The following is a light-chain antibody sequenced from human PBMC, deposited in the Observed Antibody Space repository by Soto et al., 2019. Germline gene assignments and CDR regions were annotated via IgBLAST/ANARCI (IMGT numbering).Light chain of an antibody. Sequence: QSVLTQPPSTSGTPGQRVTISCSGIFSNIGSNTVNWYQQLPGTAPKLLIYSNNQRPSGVPDRISGTKSGTSASLAISGLQSEDEADYYCAAWDDSLNGVVFGGGTQLTVL. CDR3: AAWDDSLNGVV. CDR1: FSNIGSNT. CDR2: SNN. V-gene: IGLV1-44*01. J-gene: IGLJ2*01.